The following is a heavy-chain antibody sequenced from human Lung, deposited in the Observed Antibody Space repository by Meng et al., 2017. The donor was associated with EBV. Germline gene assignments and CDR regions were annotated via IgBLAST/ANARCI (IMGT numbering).Heavy chain of an antibody. CDR1: GYTFTNYV. V-gene: IGHV1-3*01. J-gene: IGHJ4*02. Sequence: VLVALSGGEVKTPGPSVKVTCKTSGYTFTNYVVQWVRQAPGQRLEWMGWIRVGNDETHYSQKFQGRVTISRDTSASTAYMELSSLRSEDTAIYYCARDLNGDRGIYFDYWGQGTLVTVSS. CDR3: ARDLNGDRGIYFDY. CDR2: IRVGNDET. D-gene: IGHD3-10*01.